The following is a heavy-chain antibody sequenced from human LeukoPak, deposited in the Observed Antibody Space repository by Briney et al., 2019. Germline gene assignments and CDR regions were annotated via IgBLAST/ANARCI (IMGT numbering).Heavy chain of an antibody. V-gene: IGHV1-69*04. CDR3: ARCYDSSGYYSLYYFDY. CDR2: IIPILGIA. CDR1: GGTFSSYA. J-gene: IGHJ4*02. D-gene: IGHD3-22*01. Sequence: VKVSCKASGGTFSSYAISWVRQAPGQGLEWMGRIIPILGIANYAQKFQGRVTITADKSTSTAYMELSSLRSEDTAVYYCARCYDSSGYYSLYYFDYWGQGTLVTVSS.